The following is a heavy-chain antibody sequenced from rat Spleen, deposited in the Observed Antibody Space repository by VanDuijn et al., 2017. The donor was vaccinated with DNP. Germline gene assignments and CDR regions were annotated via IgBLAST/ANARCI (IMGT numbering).Heavy chain of an antibody. D-gene: IGHD1-7*01. J-gene: IGHJ2*01. CDR2: ISYSGST. V-gene: IGHV3-1*01. CDR1: GYSITTNY. CDR3: ARWTRYFDY. Sequence: VQLQEPASGLVKPSQPLPLTSSVPGYSITTNYWGWIRKFPGNKLEYIGHISYSGSTNYNPSLKSRLSITRDTSKNHFFLHFNSVTTEDTATYYCARWTRYFDYWGQGVMVTVSS.